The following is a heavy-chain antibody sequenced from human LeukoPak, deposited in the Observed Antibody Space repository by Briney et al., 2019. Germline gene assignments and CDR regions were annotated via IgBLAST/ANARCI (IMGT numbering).Heavy chain of an antibody. CDR1: GFTFSNAW. V-gene: IGHV3-15*01. D-gene: IGHD6-6*01. CDR3: TTDLWSSSSFDY. CDR2: IKSKTDGGTT. J-gene: IGHJ4*02. Sequence: PGGSLRLSCAASGFTFSNAWMSWVRQAPGKGLEWVGRIKSKTDGGTTDYAAPVKGRFTISRDDSKNTLYLQMNSLKTEDTAVYYCTTDLWSSSSFDYWGQGTLVTVSS.